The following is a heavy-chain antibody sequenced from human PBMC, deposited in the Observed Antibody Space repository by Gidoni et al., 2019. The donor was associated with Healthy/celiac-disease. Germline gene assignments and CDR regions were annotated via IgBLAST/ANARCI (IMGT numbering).Heavy chain of an antibody. J-gene: IGHJ4*02. Sequence: EVQLLESGGGLVQPGGSLRLSCAASGFTFSSYAMRWVRQAPGKGLEWVSGIRGSGGSTYYADSVKGRFTISRDNSKNTLYLQMNSLRAEDTAVYYCAKVRDDSSGYYYRGPGYYFDYWGQGTLVTVSS. CDR3: AKVRDDSSGYYYRGPGYYFDY. CDR2: IRGSGGST. D-gene: IGHD3-22*01. CDR1: GFTFSSYA. V-gene: IGHV3-23*01.